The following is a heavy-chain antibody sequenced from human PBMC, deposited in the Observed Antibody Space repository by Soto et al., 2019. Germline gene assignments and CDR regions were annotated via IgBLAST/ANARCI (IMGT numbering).Heavy chain of an antibody. CDR3: GRYKFVMARGYYYSMDV. J-gene: IGHJ6*04. Sequence: SETLSLTCTVSGGSISSYYWSWIRQPPGKGLEWIGYIYYSGSTNYNPSLKSRVTISVDTSKNQFSLKLSSVTAADTSVYYCGRYKFVMARGYYYSMDVWGKGTTVTVSS. CDR2: IYYSGST. CDR1: GGSISSYY. D-gene: IGHD2-21*01. V-gene: IGHV4-59*01.